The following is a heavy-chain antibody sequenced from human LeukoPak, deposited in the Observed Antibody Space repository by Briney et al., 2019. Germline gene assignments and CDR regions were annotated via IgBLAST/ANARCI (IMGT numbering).Heavy chain of an antibody. CDR3: ASHPARVDLNHYDSDGYFRPQYSLDC. J-gene: IGHJ4*02. V-gene: IGHV4-39*01. D-gene: IGHD3-22*01. CDR2: IYHSGST. Sequence: SETLSLSCAVSGDSVRSRSHYWGWIRQPPGKGLEWIGSIYHSGSTYYNPSLRSRVAISVDTSKKQFSLKLSSVTAADTAVDYCASHPARVDLNHYDSDGYFRPQYSLDCWGGGSLVTVSS. CDR1: GDSVRSRSHY.